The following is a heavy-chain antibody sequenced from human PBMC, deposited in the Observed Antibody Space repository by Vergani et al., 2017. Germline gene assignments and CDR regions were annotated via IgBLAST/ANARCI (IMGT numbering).Heavy chain of an antibody. CDR2: ISSSSSTI. CDR3: AREGYHNSVWYLGWFDP. V-gene: IGHV3-48*01. CDR1: GFTFSSYS. J-gene: IGHJ5*02. D-gene: IGHD6-19*01. Sequence: EVQLVESGGGLVQPGGSLRLSCAASGFTFSSYSMNWVRQAPGKGLEWVSYISSSSSTIYYADSVKGRFTISRDNAKNSLYLQMNSLRAEDTAVYYCAREGYHNSVWYLGWFDPWGQGTLVTVSS.